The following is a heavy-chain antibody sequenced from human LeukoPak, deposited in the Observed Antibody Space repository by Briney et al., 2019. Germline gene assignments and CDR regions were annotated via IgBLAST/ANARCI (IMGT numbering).Heavy chain of an antibody. CDR1: GYTFTGYY. J-gene: IGHJ4*02. D-gene: IGHD3-16*01. V-gene: IGHV1-2*02. CDR3: ATQRGSYLWGTDFDY. CDR2: INPNSGDT. Sequence: ASVKVSCKASGYTFTGYYMHWVRQAPGQGLEWMGWINPNSGDTKYAQKFQGRVTMTTDTSISTAYMELSRLRSDDTALYYCATQRGSYLWGTDFDYWGQGTLVTVSS.